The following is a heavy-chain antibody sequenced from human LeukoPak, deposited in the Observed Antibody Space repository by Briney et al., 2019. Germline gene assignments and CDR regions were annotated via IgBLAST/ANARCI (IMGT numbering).Heavy chain of an antibody. CDR2: IIPIFGTA. CDR3: ARIPFGETYEYYFDY. D-gene: IGHD3-10*01. CDR1: GGTFSSYA. J-gene: IGHJ4*02. V-gene: IGHV1-69*05. Sequence: SVRVSCKASGGTFSSYAISWVRQAPGQGLEWMGRIIPIFGTANYAQKFQGRVTITTDESTSTAYMELSSLRSEDTAVYYCARIPFGETYEYYFDYWGQGTLVTVSS.